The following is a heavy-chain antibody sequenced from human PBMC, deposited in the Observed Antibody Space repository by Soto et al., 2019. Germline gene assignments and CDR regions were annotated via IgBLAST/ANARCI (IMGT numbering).Heavy chain of an antibody. D-gene: IGHD6-19*01. J-gene: IGHJ4*02. CDR2: INWNGGST. Sequence: EVQLVETGGGVVRPGGSLRLSCAASGFTFDDYGMSWVRQAPGKGLEWVSGINWNGGSTGYAESVKGRFTISRDNAKNSLYLQMNSLRAEDTALYYCARLYSSGWYGPGRYWGQGTLVTVSS. V-gene: IGHV3-20*04. CDR3: ARLYSSGWYGPGRY. CDR1: GFTFDDYG.